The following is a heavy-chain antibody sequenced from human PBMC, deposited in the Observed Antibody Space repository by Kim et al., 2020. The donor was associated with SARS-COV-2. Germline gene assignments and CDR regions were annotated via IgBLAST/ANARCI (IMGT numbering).Heavy chain of an antibody. D-gene: IGHD5-12*01. Sequence: YYADSVKGRFTISRDNSKNTLYLQMNSLRAEDTAVYYCAKLYSGDDPRDYWGQGTLVTVSS. J-gene: IGHJ4*02. CDR3: AKLYSGDDPRDY. V-gene: IGHV3-23*01.